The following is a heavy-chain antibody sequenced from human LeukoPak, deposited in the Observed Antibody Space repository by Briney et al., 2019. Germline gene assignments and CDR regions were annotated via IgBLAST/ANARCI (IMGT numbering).Heavy chain of an antibody. Sequence: ASVTVSCTASGYTFTIYAMNWVRQAPGQGPEWMGWINTNTENPAYAQGFTGRFVFSLDISVSTAYLQINSLKAEDTAVYYCARMGYCTRATCGGAFDFWGQGTLVTVSS. D-gene: IGHD2-8*01. J-gene: IGHJ4*02. CDR1: GYTFTIYA. V-gene: IGHV7-4-1*02. CDR2: INTNTENP. CDR3: ARMGYCTRATCGGAFDF.